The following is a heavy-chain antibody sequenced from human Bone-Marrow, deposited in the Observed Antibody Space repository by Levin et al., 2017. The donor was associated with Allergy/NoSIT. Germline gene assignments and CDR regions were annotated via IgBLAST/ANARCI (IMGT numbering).Heavy chain of an antibody. V-gene: IGHV3-23*01. CDR3: AKDDYDILTGAFDY. CDR1: GFTFSSYA. D-gene: IGHD3-9*01. J-gene: IGHJ4*02. CDR2: ISGSGGST. Sequence: GSLRLSCAASGFTFSSYAMSWVRQAPGKGLEWVSAISGSGGSTYYADSVKDRFTISRDISKNTLYLQMNSLRAEDTAVYYCAKDDYDILTGAFDYWGLGTLVTVSS.